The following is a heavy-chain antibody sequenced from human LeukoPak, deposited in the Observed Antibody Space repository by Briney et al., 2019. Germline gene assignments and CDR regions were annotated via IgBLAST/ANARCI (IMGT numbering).Heavy chain of an antibody. J-gene: IGHJ6*02. Sequence: PGGSLRLSCAASGFTFSSYAMNWVRQAPGKGLEWVSAISGSGGSTYYADSVKGRFTISRDNSKNTLYLQMNSLRAEDTAVYYCASVRTYSSSWYKDYYYGMDVWGQGTTVTVSS. V-gene: IGHV3-23*01. CDR2: ISGSGGST. CDR3: ASVRTYSSSWYKDYYYGMDV. CDR1: GFTFSSYA. D-gene: IGHD6-13*01.